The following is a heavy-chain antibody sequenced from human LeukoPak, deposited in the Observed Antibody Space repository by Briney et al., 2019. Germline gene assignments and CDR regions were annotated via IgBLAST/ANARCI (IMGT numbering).Heavy chain of an antibody. CDR3: AREGDDYGVI. Sequence: SETLSLTCTVSGGSISSGSYYWSWIRQPAGKGLEWIGRINTSGSTNYNPSLKGRVTISVDTSKNQFSLKLSSVTAADTAVYYCAREGDDYGVIWGQGTLVTVSS. V-gene: IGHV4-61*02. J-gene: IGHJ4*02. CDR1: GGSISSGSYY. D-gene: IGHD4-17*01. CDR2: INTSGST.